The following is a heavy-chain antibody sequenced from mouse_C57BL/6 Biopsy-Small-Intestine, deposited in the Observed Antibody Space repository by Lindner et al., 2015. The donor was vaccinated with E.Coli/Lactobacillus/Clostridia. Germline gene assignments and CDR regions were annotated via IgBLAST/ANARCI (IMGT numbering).Heavy chain of an antibody. D-gene: IGHD2-3*01. V-gene: IGHV14-4*01. J-gene: IGHJ2*01. CDR3: TTCPRWLLLDY. Sequence: VQLQESGAELVRPGASVKLSCTASGFNIKDDYMHWVRQRPEQGLEWIGWIDPENGDTEYASKFQGKATITADTSSNTAYLQLSSLTSEDTAVYYCTTCPRWLLLDYWGQGTTLTVSS. CDR2: IDPENGDT. CDR1: GFNIKDDY.